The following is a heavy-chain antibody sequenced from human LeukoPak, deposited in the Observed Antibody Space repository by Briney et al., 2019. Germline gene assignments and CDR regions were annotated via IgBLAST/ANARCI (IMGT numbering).Heavy chain of an antibody. CDR2: IYYSGSI. D-gene: IGHD1-7*01. V-gene: IGHV4-59*08. CDR1: GGSISSYN. J-gene: IGHJ3*02. Sequence: SETLSLTCTVSGGSISSYNWSWIRQPPGKGLEWIGYIYYSGSIIYNPSSKSRVTISVDTTKVQFHLKRSSVTAADMAVYYCARRRGNFAFDIWGQGTMVTVSS. CDR3: ARRRGNFAFDI.